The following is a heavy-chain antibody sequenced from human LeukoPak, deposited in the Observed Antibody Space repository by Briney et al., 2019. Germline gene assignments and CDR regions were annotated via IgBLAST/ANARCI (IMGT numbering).Heavy chain of an antibody. Sequence: GGSLRLSCAASGFTFSSYAMSWVRQAPGKGLEWVSAISGSGGSTYYADSVKGRFTISRDNSKNTLYLQMNSLRAEDTALYYCARVVWGGYRKDYWGQGTLVTVSS. J-gene: IGHJ4*02. V-gene: IGHV3-23*01. CDR2: ISGSGGST. CDR1: GFTFSSYA. CDR3: ARVVWGGYRKDY. D-gene: IGHD3-16*02.